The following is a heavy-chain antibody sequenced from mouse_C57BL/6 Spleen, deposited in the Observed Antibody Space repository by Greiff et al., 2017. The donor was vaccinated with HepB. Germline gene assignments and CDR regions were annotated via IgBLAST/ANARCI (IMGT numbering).Heavy chain of an antibody. CDR2: IDPSDSYT. Sequence: QVQLHQPGAELVMPGASVKLSCKASGYTFTSYWMHWVKQRPGQGLEWIGEIDPSDSYTNYNQKFKGKSTLTVDKSSSTAYMQLSSLTSEDSAVYYCARYYGHYYAMDYWGQGTSVTVSS. CDR3: ARYYGHYYAMDY. V-gene: IGHV1-69*01. J-gene: IGHJ4*01. D-gene: IGHD1-1*01. CDR1: GYTFTSYW.